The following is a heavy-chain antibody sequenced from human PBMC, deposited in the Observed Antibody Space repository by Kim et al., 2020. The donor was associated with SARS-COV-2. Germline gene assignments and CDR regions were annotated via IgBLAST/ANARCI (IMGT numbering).Heavy chain of an antibody. V-gene: IGHV3-7*01. D-gene: IGHD3-10*02. CDR1: GFSLGNDW. Sequence: GGSLRLSCVVSGFSLGNDWMSWVRQAPGKGLEWVATKKGDGSEEYYVDSVKGRFTMSRDNAKNSLYLQMSSLRTEDTAIYYCAALDTAHVPGGIWGQGTPVSVS. CDR3: AALDTAHVPGGI. CDR2: KKGDGSEE. J-gene: IGHJ4*02.